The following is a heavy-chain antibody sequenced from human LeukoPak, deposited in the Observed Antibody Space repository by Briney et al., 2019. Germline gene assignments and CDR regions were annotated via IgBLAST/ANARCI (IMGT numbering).Heavy chain of an antibody. CDR2: INHSGST. CDR3: ARVDDSSGYYYGY. Sequence: SETLSLTCAAHGGSFSGYYWGLIRQPPGQRLEWIGEINHSGSTNYNPSLKSRVTISVDTSKNQFSLKLSSVTAADTAVYYCARVDDSSGYYYGYWGQGTLVTVSS. D-gene: IGHD3-22*01. V-gene: IGHV4-34*01. J-gene: IGHJ4*02. CDR1: GGSFSGYY.